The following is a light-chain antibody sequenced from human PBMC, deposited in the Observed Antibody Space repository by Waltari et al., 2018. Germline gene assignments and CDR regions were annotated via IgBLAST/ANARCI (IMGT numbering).Light chain of an antibody. V-gene: IGKV2-28*01. CDR3: MQALQTPIT. Sequence: DIVMTQSPLSLPVTPGEPASISCRSSRSLLHSNGYNYVDLYLQKPGQSPQLLIYLGSDRASGVPDRFSGSGSGTDFTQKISRVEAEDVGVYYCMQALQTPITFGQGTRLEIK. CDR2: LGS. J-gene: IGKJ5*01. CDR1: RSLLHSNGYNY.